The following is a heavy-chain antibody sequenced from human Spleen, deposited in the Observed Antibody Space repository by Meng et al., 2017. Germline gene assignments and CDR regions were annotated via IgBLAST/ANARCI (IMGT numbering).Heavy chain of an antibody. CDR3: ARAAIRRRDIAAAVSVAFDI. D-gene: IGHD6-13*01. V-gene: IGHV4-61*02. CDR1: GGSISSGSYY. CDR2: IYTSGST. Sequence: SETLSLTCTVSGGSISSGSYYWSWIRQPAGKGLEWIGRIYTSGSTNYNPSLKSRVTISVDTSKNQFSLKLSSVTAADTAVYYCARAAIRRRDIAAAVSVAFDIWGQGTMVTVSS. J-gene: IGHJ3*02.